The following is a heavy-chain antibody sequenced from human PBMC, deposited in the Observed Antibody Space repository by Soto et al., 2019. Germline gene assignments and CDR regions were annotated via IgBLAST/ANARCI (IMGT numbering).Heavy chain of an antibody. CDR1: ADTFNSYS. V-gene: IGHV1-69*01. Sequence: QVQLVQSGAEVKKPGSSVKVSCKASADTFNSYSLSWLRQAPGQRLEWMGGITPVFGTADYAHSFEDRLTINADDSTSTVYMELSSLRSDDTAVYYCARSLEGTTVTNWFDPWGQGALVTVSS. D-gene: IGHD4-17*01. J-gene: IGHJ5*02. CDR3: ARSLEGTTVTNWFDP. CDR2: ITPVFGTA.